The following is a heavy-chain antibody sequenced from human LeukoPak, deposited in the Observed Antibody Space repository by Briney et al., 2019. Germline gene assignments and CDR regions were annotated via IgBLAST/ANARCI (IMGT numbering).Heavy chain of an antibody. D-gene: IGHD2-15*01. J-gene: IGHJ4*02. Sequence: PGESLKISCKGSGYSFTSYWIGWVRQMPGKGLEWMGIIYPGDSDTRYSPSFQGQVTISADKSISTAYLQWSSLKASDTAMYYCARLLGYCSGDRCSPLDYWGQGTLVTVSS. CDR2: IYPGDSDT. V-gene: IGHV5-51*01. CDR1: GYSFTSYW. CDR3: ARLLGYCSGDRCSPLDY.